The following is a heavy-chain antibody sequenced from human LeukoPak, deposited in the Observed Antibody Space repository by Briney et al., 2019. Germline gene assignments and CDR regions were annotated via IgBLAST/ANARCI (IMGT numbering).Heavy chain of an antibody. D-gene: IGHD3-22*01. J-gene: IGHJ3*02. V-gene: IGHV3-33*01. CDR2: IWYDGSNK. CDR1: GFTFSSYG. CDR3: ARDPPDYYDSSPYAFDI. Sequence: GGSLRLSCAASGFTFSSYGMHWVRQAPGKGLEWVAVIWYDGSNKYYADSVKGRFTISRVKSKNTVYLQMNSLRPEDTAVYYCARDPPDYYDSSPYAFDIWGQGTMVTVSS.